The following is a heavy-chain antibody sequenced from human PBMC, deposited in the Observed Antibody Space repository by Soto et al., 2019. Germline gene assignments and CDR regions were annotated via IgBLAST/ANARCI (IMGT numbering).Heavy chain of an antibody. CDR2: IVVGSGNT. J-gene: IGHJ4*02. V-gene: IGHV1-58*01. D-gene: IGHD3-22*01. CDR3: AATIRPLVTMIVPDY. Sequence: GASVKVSCKASGFTFTSSAVQWVRQARGQRLEWIGWIVVGSGNTNYAQKFQERVTITRDMSTSTAYMELSSLRSEDTAVYYCAATIRPLVTMIVPDYWGQGTLVTVSS. CDR1: GFTFTSSA.